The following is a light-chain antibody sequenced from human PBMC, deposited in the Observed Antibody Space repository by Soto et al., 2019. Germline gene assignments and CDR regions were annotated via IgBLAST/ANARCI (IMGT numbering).Light chain of an antibody. CDR2: GVS. CDR1: SSDIGDNDY. CDR3: TSYTTSNTLYL. V-gene: IGLV2-14*01. J-gene: IGLJ1*01. Sequence: QSVLTQPASVSGSPGQSITISCTGTSSDIGDNDYVSWYQQHPDKAPKLMIYGVSNRPSGVSNRFSGSKSGNTASLTISGLQAEDVADYYCTSYTTSNTLYLFGTGTKVTVL.